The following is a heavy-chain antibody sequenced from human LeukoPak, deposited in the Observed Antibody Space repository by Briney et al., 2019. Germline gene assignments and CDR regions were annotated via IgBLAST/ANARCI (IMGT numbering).Heavy chain of an antibody. V-gene: IGHV1-69*06. CDR3: ARDDSGYDGAEGY. J-gene: IGHJ4*02. D-gene: IGHD5-12*01. Sequence: SVKVSCKASGGTFSSYAISWVRQAPGQGLEWMGGIIPIFGTANYAQKFQGRVTITADKSTSTAYMELGSLRSEDTAVYYCARDDSGYDGAEGYWGQGTLVTVSS. CDR2: IIPIFGTA. CDR1: GGTFSSYA.